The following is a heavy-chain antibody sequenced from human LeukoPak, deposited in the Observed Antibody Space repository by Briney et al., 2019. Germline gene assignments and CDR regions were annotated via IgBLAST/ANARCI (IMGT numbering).Heavy chain of an antibody. CDR2: ISGSGGST. CDR1: GLTFSRYA. CDR3: AKDPGPYGSGSYYGY. J-gene: IGHJ4*02. V-gene: IGHV3-23*01. D-gene: IGHD3-10*01. Sequence: GGSLRLSCAASGLTFSRYAMSWVRQAPGKGLEWVSAISGSGGSTYYADSVKGRFTISRDNSKNTLYLQMNSLRAEDTAVYYCAKDPGPYGSGSYYGYWGQGTLVTVSS.